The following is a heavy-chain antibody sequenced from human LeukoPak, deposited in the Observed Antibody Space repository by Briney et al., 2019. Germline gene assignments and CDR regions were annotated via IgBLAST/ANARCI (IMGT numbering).Heavy chain of an antibody. Sequence: PGGSLRLSCAASGFTFSDYWMTWVRQAPGRGLEWVANINQGGSEKYYVDSVKGRFTISRDNAKSSLYLQLNTLRAEDTAVYYCARELIWSVGPNDCWGQGILVTVSS. CDR1: GFTFSDYW. CDR2: INQGGSEK. D-gene: IGHD3-10*01. CDR3: ARELIWSVGPNDC. J-gene: IGHJ4*02. V-gene: IGHV3-7*01.